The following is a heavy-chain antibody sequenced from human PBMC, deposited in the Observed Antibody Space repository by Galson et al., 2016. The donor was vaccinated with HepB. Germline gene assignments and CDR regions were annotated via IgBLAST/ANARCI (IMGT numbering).Heavy chain of an antibody. V-gene: IGHV3-11*06. Sequence: SLRLSCAVSGFTFRDYYMTWIRRAPGKGLEWISYISGTNSYTKYADFVKGRFTMSRDNDKYSLFLQMKRLSAEDTAVYYCARALPYPVVPDYWGQGTLVTVST. CDR1: GFTFRDYY. CDR2: ISGTNSYT. D-gene: IGHD3-10*01. J-gene: IGHJ4*02. CDR3: ARALPYPVVPDY.